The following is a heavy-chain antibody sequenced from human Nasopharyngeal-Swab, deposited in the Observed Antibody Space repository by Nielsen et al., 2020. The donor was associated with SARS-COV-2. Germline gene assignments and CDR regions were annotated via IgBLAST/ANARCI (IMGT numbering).Heavy chain of an antibody. CDR2: IYYSGST. Sequence: PGKGLEWIGYIYYSGSTNYNPSLKSRVTISVDTSKNQFSLKLSSVTAADTAVYYCARECPAIWFVEYETSKSGMDFWGQGTTVTVSS. J-gene: IGHJ6*02. V-gene: IGHV4-59*13. D-gene: IGHD3-10*01. CDR3: ARECPAIWFVEYETSKSGMDF.